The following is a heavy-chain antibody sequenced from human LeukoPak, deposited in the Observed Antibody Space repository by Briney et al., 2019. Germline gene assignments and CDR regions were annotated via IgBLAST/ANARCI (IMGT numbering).Heavy chain of an antibody. CDR3: ARVGDSSGYRHFDY. J-gene: IGHJ4*02. D-gene: IGHD3-22*01. CDR2: INPKSGGT. Sequence: GASVKVSCKSSGYTFTGYYIHWVRQAPGQGLEWMGWINPKSGGTNYAEKFQGRVTMTRDTSISTAYMELSSLRSDDTALYYCARVGDSSGYRHFDYWGQGTLVPVSS. CDR1: GYTFTGYY. V-gene: IGHV1-2*02.